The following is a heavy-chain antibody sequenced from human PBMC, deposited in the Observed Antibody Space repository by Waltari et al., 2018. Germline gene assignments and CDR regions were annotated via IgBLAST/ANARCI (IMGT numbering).Heavy chain of an antibody. J-gene: IGHJ4*02. CDR3: AKSSGSYYEVFDY. Sequence: EVRLVESGGGLVQPGGSLRLSCAASGFAFANYGMSWVRQAPGKGLECVSSSSGSGGTTYYADSVKGRFTMSKDNSKNTLFLQMNSLRVDDTADYYCAKSSGSYYEVFDYWGRGTLVTVSS. D-gene: IGHD1-26*01. V-gene: IGHV3-23*04. CDR2: SSGSGGTT. CDR1: GFAFANYG.